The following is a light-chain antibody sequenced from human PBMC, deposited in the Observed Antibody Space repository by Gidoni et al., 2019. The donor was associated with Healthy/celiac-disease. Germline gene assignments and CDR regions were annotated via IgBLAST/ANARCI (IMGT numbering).Light chain of an antibody. CDR1: QSVSSY. J-gene: IGKJ3*01. Sequence: EIVLTQSPATLSLSPGERATLSCRASQSVSSYLACYQQKPGQAPRLLIYDASNRATGIPARFSGSGSGTDFTLTISSLEPEDFAVYYCQQRSNWPTFGPGTKVEIK. CDR2: DAS. V-gene: IGKV3-11*01. CDR3: QQRSNWPT.